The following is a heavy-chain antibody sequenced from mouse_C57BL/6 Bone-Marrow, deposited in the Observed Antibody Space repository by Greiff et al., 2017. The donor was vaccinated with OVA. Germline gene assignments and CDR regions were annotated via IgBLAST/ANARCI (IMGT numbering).Heavy chain of an antibody. J-gene: IGHJ4*01. CDR3: ARDYSNYDYYAMDY. CDR1: GFTFSSYA. Sequence: EVQRVESGGGLVKPGGSLKLSCAASGFTFSSYAMSWVRQTPEKRLEWVATISDGGSYTYYPDNVKGRFTISRDNAKNNLYLQMSHLKSEDTAMYYCARDYSNYDYYAMDYWGQGTSVTVSS. V-gene: IGHV5-4*01. D-gene: IGHD2-5*01. CDR2: ISDGGSYT.